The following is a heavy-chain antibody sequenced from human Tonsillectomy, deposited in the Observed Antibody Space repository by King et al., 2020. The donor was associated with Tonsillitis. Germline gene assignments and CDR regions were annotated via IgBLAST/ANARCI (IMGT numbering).Heavy chain of an antibody. CDR1: GGSISSGGYY. CDR2: IYYSGST. D-gene: IGHD5-18*01. Sequence: VQLQESGPGLVKPSQTLSLTCTVSGGSISSGGYYWRWIRQHPGKGLEWIGYIYYSGSTYYNPSLKSRVTISVDTSKNQFSLKLSSVTAADTAVYYCARAVDTAIAGNYYYGMDVWGQGTTVTVSS. CDR3: ARAVDTAIAGNYYYGMDV. J-gene: IGHJ6*02. V-gene: IGHV4-31*03.